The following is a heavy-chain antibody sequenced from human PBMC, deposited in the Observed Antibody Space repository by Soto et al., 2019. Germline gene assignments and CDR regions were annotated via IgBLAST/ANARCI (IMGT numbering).Heavy chain of an antibody. CDR3: AKTWAYYDFWSGYLDY. CDR1: GFTFSSYA. CDR2: ISGSGGST. D-gene: IGHD3-3*01. V-gene: IGHV3-23*01. J-gene: IGHJ4*02. Sequence: LRLSCAASGFTFSSYAMSWVRQAPGKGLEWVSAISGSGGSTYYADSVKGRFTISRDNSKNTLYLQMNSLRAEDTAVYYCAKTWAYYDFWSGYLDYWRQGTLVTVSS.